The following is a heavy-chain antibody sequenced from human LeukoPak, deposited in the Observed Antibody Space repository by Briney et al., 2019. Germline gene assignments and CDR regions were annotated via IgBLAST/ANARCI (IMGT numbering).Heavy chain of an antibody. CDR2: IYPGDSDT. V-gene: IGHV5-51*01. Sequence: GGSLKISCKGSGYSFTSYWIGWVRQMPGKGLEWMGIIYPGDSDTRYSPSFQGQVTISADKSISPAYLQWSSLKASDTAMYYCARQRYCSSTSCGGYYYYMDVWGKGTTVTVSS. J-gene: IGHJ6*03. CDR1: GYSFTSYW. D-gene: IGHD2-2*01. CDR3: ARQRYCSSTSCGGYYYYMDV.